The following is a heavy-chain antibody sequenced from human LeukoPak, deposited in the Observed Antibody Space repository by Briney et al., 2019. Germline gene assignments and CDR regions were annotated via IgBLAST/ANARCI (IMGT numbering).Heavy chain of an antibody. D-gene: IGHD5-18*01. CDR3: ARGGIGSYVYRP. CDR1: GGSITNYY. J-gene: IGHJ4*02. CDR2: IYYSGST. Sequence: SETLSLTCTVSGGSITNYYWSWIRQPPGKGLEWIGYIYYSGSTKYNPSFKSRATISVDTSKKQFSLKLNSVTAADTAVYYCARGGIGSYVYRPWGQGTLVTVSS. V-gene: IGHV4-59*01.